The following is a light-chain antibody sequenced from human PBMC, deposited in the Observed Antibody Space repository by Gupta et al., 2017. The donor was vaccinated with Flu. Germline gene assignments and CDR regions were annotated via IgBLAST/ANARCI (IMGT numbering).Light chain of an antibody. J-gene: IGKJ2*01. CDR3: QQYNDWSNT. CDR1: QSVSSN. V-gene: IGKV3-15*01. Sequence: IVMTQSPATLSVSPGERVTLSCRASQSVSSNLAWYQQKRGQAPRLLIYAASTRATGVPARFSGSGSGTEFTLAISSLQSEDFAIYYCQQYNDWSNTFGQGTKLEIK. CDR2: AAS.